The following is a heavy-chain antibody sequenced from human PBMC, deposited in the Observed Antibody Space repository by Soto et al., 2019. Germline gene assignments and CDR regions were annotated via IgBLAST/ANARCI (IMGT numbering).Heavy chain of an antibody. D-gene: IGHD3-22*01. CDR3: TTIVLVPFDH. CDR2: IKSKSDVETG. J-gene: IGHJ4*02. V-gene: IGHV3-15*01. CDR1: VFTFTNAW. Sequence: PGRSLRLSCRTPVFTFTNAWMNWVRLTAGNGLEWVGRIKSKSDVETGEYAAAVKGRFIISRDDSTDTLYLEMNNLTSEDSAVYYSTTIVLVPFDHWGQGVLVTASS.